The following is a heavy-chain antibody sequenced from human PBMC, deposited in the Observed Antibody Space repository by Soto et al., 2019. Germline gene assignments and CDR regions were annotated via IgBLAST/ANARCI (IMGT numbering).Heavy chain of an antibody. CDR2: IYYSGST. V-gene: IGHV4-31*03. CDR3: ARDDTRAGYDY. Sequence: QVQLQGSGPGLVKPSQTLSLTCTVSGGSITTGGYYWSWIRQHPGKGLEWIGYIYYSGSTSYNPSLKSRITMSVDTSKNQFSLKLNSVTAADTAVYYCARDDTRAGYDYWGQGTLVTVSS. J-gene: IGHJ4*02. CDR1: GGSITTGGYY. D-gene: IGHD5-18*01.